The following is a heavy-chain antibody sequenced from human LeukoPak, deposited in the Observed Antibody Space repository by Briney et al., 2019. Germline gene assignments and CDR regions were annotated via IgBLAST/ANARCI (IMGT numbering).Heavy chain of an antibody. CDR3: AREVGYYDSSTNAFDI. Sequence: SETLSLTCTVSGGPITSYYWSWIRQPPGKGLEWIGYIYYSGSTYYNPSLKSRVTISVDTSKNQFSLKLSSVTAADTAVYYCAREVGYYDSSTNAFDIWGQGTMVTVSS. CDR2: IYYSGST. J-gene: IGHJ3*02. D-gene: IGHD3-22*01. CDR1: GGPITSYY. V-gene: IGHV4-59*12.